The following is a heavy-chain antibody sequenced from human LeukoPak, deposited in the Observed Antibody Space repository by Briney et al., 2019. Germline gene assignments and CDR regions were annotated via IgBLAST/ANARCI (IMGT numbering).Heavy chain of an antibody. CDR2: IYPSGST. J-gene: IGHJ4*02. CDR3: ARRYYYDSSGYSPFAY. V-gene: IGHV4-30-2*01. Sequence: PSQTLSSTCAVPGGSISGGGYSWSGIRQPPGKGLEWGVYIYPSGSTYYNPCLTRRPTILVDRSKNQFSLKLSSVTAADTAVYYCARRYYYDSSGYSPFAYWGQGTLVTVSS. D-gene: IGHD3-22*01. CDR1: GGSISGGGYS.